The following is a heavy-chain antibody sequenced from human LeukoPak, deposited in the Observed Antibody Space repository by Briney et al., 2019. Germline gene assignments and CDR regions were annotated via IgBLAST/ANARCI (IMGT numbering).Heavy chain of an antibody. CDR3: ARVGYYESSGYYEY. V-gene: IGHV1-2*06. J-gene: IGHJ4*02. Sequence: ASVKVSCKASGYTLTDYYMHWVRQASGQGLEWMGRINPNSGGTNYAQKFQGRVTITRDTSISTVFIELSRLRSDDTAVYYCARVGYYESSGYYEYWGQGTLVTVSS. CDR2: INPNSGGT. D-gene: IGHD3-22*01. CDR1: GYTLTDYY.